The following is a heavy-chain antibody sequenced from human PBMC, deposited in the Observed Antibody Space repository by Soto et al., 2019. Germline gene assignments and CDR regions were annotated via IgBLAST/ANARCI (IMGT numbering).Heavy chain of an antibody. CDR3: TSSSSGWLSRVLWSDGDFDY. CDR2: ISGSGGST. D-gene: IGHD6-19*01. Sequence: GGSLRLSCAASGFTFSSYAMSWVRQAPGKGLEWVSAISGSGGSTYYADSVKGRFTISRDNSKNTLYLQMNSLRAEDTAVYYCTSSSSGWLSRVLWSDGDFDYWGQGTLVTVSS. J-gene: IGHJ4*02. CDR1: GFTFSSYA. V-gene: IGHV3-23*01.